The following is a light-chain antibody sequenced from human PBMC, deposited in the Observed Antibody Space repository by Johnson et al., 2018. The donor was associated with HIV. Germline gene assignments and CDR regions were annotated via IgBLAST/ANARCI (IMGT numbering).Light chain of an antibody. J-gene: IGLJ1*01. CDR2: DNN. CDR3: GTWDSSLSAFV. V-gene: IGLV1-51*01. CDR1: SSNIENNF. Sequence: QSLLTQPPSVSAAPGQKVTISCSGSSSNIENNFVSWYQQFPGTAPKLLIYDNNKRPSEIPDRFSGSKSGTSATLVITGLRTGDEADYYCGTWDSSLSAFVFGAGTTVIVL.